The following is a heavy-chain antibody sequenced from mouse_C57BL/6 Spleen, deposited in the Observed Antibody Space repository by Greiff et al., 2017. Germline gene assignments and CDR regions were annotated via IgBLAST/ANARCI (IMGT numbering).Heavy chain of an antibody. CDR2: IYPGSGST. V-gene: IGHV1-55*01. J-gene: IGHJ3*01. CDR1: GYTFTSYW. D-gene: IGHD1-1*01. CDR3: ARGGYYGSGAWFAY. Sequence: QVQLKQPGAELVKPGASVKMSCKASGYTFTSYWITWVKQRPGQGLEWIGDIYPGSGSTNYNEKFKSKATLTVDTSSSTAYMQLSSLTSEDSAVYYCARGGYYGSGAWFAYWGQGTLVTVSA.